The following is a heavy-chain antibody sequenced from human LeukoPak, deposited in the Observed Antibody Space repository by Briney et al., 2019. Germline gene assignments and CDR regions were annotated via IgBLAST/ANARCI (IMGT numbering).Heavy chain of an antibody. Sequence: GTSLRLSCVASGITFTDYAINWVRQAPGKGMEWVAVISSDGNNKHYADTVKGRFTISRDNFRNTVFLEVSTLRPEDTGLYYCVRDLTYGARFDYWGQGTLVTVSS. CDR3: VRDLTYGARFDY. D-gene: IGHD3-9*01. CDR1: GITFTDYA. V-gene: IGHV3-30*03. J-gene: IGHJ4*02. CDR2: ISSDGNNK.